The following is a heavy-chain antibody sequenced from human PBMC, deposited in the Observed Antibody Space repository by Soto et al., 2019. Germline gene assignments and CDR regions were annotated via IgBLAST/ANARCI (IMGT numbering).Heavy chain of an antibody. J-gene: IGHJ4*02. D-gene: IGHD3-9*01. V-gene: IGHV3-23*01. CDR2: ISGTASRT. Sequence: GGSLRLSWAVSGFTPTTTSLRWVRQPPGEGLGWVTTISGTASRTYYVDSVKGRFFISRDNSKNTVTLQINALTLDDTAVYYCANSFRYFDNWGQGTRVTVSS. CDR1: GFTPTTTS. CDR3: ANSFRYFDN.